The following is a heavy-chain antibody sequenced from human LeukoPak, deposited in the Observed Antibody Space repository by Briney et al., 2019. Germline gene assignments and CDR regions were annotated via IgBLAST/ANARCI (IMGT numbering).Heavy chain of an antibody. CDR1: GFTFSSYA. V-gene: IGHV3-23*01. J-gene: IGHJ4*02. Sequence: GGSLRLSCAASGFTFSSYAMHWVRQAPGQGLEWVSGIRHSDGRTYYADSVRGRFTISSDIFKNTLYLQMNGLRADDTALYYCAKGLERESRLDSWGQGTLVTVSS. D-gene: IGHD1-1*01. CDR2: IRHSDGRT. CDR3: AKGLERESRLDS.